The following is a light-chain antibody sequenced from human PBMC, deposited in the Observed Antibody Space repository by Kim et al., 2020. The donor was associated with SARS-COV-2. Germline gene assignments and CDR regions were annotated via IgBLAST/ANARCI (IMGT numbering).Light chain of an antibody. CDR2: DVS. J-gene: IGLJ3*02. V-gene: IGLV2-14*03. CDR1: SSDVGGYNY. CDR3: SSYTSSSTPWV. Sequence: QSITFSCTGPSSDVGGYNYVAWYQQHPGKAPKLMIYDVSNRPSGVSNRFSGSKSGNTASLTISGLQAEDEADYYCSSYTSSSTPWVFGGGTKLTVL.